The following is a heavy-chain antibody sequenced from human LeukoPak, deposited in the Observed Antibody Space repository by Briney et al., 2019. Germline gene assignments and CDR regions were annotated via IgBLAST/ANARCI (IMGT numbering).Heavy chain of an antibody. CDR2: ISAYNGNT. V-gene: IGHV1-18*01. CDR3: ARVEVAAAGYLNHFDY. Sequence: ASVKVSCKASGYTFTSYGISWVRQAPGQGLEWMGWISAYNGNTNYAQKLQGRVTMTTDTSTSTAYMELRSLRSDDTAVYYCARVEVAAAGYLNHFDYWGQGTLVTVSS. J-gene: IGHJ4*02. CDR1: GYTFTSYG. D-gene: IGHD6-13*01.